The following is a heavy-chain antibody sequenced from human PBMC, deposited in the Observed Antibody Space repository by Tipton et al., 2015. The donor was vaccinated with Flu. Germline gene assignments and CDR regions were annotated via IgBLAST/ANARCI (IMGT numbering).Heavy chain of an antibody. J-gene: IGHJ4*02. Sequence: SLRLSCTTSGFTFSSYWMHWVRRAPGKGLVWVSRINSDGSSTSYADSVKGRFTISRDNAKNTLYLQMNSLRAEDTAVYYCARDGEIYYFDYWGQGTLVTVSS. D-gene: IGHD7-27*01. CDR1: GFTFSSYW. V-gene: IGHV3-74*01. CDR3: ARDGEIYYFDY. CDR2: INSDGSST.